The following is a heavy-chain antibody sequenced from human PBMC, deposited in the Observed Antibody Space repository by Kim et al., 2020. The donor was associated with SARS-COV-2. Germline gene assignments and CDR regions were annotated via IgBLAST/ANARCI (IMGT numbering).Heavy chain of an antibody. CDR2: ISYDGSNK. CDR3: ARGRSGSYYNRGFDY. Sequence: GGSLRLSCAASGFTFSSYGMHWVRQAPGKGLEWVAVISYDGSNKYYADSVKGRFTISRDNSKNTLYLQMNSLRAEDTAVYYCARGRSGSYYNRGFDYWGQGTLVTVSS. D-gene: IGHD3-10*01. J-gene: IGHJ4*02. V-gene: IGHV3-33*05. CDR1: GFTFSSYG.